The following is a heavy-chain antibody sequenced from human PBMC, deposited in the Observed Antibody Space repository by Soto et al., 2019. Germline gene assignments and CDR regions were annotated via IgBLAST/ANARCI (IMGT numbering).Heavy chain of an antibody. D-gene: IGHD3-10*01. V-gene: IGHV3-21*01. Sequence: PGGSLRLSCAASGFTFSSYSMNWVRQAPGKGLEWVSSISSSSSYIYYADSVKGRFTISRDNAKNSLYLQMNSLRAEDTAVYYCASDSLGNEVWFNPYGMDVWGQGTTVTVSS. CDR1: GFTFSSYS. CDR2: ISSSSSYI. J-gene: IGHJ6*02. CDR3: ASDSLGNEVWFNPYGMDV.